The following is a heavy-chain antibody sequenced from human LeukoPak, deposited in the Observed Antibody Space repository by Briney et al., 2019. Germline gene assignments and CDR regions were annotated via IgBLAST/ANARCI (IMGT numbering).Heavy chain of an antibody. CDR1: GYTFTDYY. D-gene: IGHD6-13*01. CDR2: INPNSGDT. J-gene: IGHJ3*02. V-gene: IGHV1-2*02. CDR3: ARRVAAPGHDAFDI. Sequence: ASVKVSCKASGYTFTDYYLHWVRQAPGQGLEWMGWINPNSGDTHFAQTFQDRVTMARDTSISSAYMELARLRSDDTALYYCARRVAAPGHDAFDIWGQGTMVTVSS.